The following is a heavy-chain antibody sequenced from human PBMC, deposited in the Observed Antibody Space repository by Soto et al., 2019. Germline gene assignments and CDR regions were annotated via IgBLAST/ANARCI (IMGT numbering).Heavy chain of an antibody. CDR3: ARGGGYYYDSSGKPWYFDY. J-gene: IGHJ4*02. D-gene: IGHD3-22*01. CDR2: ISYDGSNK. Sequence: QVQLVESGGGVVQPGRSLRLSCAASGFTFSSYAMHWVRQAPGKGLEWVAVISYDGSNKYYADSVKGRFTISRDNSKNTLYLQRNSLRAEDTAVYYCARGGGYYYDSSGKPWYFDYWGQGTLVTVSS. CDR1: GFTFSSYA. V-gene: IGHV3-30-3*01.